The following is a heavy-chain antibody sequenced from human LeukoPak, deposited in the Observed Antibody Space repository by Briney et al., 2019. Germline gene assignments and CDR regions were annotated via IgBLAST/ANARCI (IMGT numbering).Heavy chain of an antibody. D-gene: IGHD4-23*01. J-gene: IGHJ4*02. CDR2: ISGSGGST. V-gene: IGHV3-23*01. CDR3: AKSWEYGGKGGHFDC. Sequence: GGSLRLSCAASGFTFSSFAMSWVRQAPGKGLEWVSAISGSGGSTYYADSVKGRFTISRDNSKNTLYLQMNSLRAEDTAVYYCAKSWEYGGKGGHFDCWGQGTLVTVSS. CDR1: GFTFSSFA.